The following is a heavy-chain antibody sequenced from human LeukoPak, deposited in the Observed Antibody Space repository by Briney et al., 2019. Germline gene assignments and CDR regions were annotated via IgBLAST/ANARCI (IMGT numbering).Heavy chain of an antibody. CDR1: GSTFSSYG. CDR3: AKGDWATDY. D-gene: IGHD3/OR15-3a*01. V-gene: IGHV3-30*18. Sequence: PGRSLRLSCAASGSTFSSYGMHWVRQAPGKGLEWVAVISYDGSNKYYADPVKGRFTISRDNSKNTLYLQMNSLRAEDTAVYYCAKGDWATDYWGQGTLVTVSS. CDR2: ISYDGSNK. J-gene: IGHJ4*02.